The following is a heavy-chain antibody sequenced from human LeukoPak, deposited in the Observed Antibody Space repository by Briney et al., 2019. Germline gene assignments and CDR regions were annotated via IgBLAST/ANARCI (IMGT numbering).Heavy chain of an antibody. Sequence: GGSLRLSCAASGFTFDDYAMRWVRQAPGKRLEWVSGISWNSGSIGYADSVKGRFTISRDNAKNSLYLQMNSLRAEDTALYYCAKDRSAYSTILFDYWGQGTLVTVSS. CDR2: ISWNSGSI. V-gene: IGHV3-9*01. D-gene: IGHD3-9*01. CDR1: GFTFDDYA. CDR3: AKDRSAYSTILFDY. J-gene: IGHJ4*02.